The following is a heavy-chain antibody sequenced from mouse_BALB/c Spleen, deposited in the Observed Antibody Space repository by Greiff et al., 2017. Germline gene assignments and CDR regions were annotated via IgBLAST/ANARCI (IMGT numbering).Heavy chain of an antibody. V-gene: IGHV5-6*01. J-gene: IGHJ2*01. D-gene: IGHD2-3*01. CDR2: ISSGGSYT. CDR3: ARLIYDGYHFDD. Sequence: EVQGVESGGDLVKPGGSLKLSCAASGFTFSSYGMSWVRQTPDKRLEWVATISSGGSYTYYPDSVKGRFTISRDNAKNTLYLQMSSLKSEDTAMYYCARLIYDGYHFDDWGQGTTLTVSS. CDR1: GFTFSSYG.